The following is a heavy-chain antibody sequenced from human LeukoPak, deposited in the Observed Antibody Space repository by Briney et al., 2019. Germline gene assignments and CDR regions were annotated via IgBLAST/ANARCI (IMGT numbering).Heavy chain of an antibody. D-gene: IGHD4-17*01. V-gene: IGHV3-23*01. CDR3: ATKVGDGEYGYFDY. CDR1: GFTFSSYA. Sequence: PGGSLRLSCAASGFTFSSYAMSWVRQAPGKGLEWVSAISGSGGSTYYADSVKGRFTISRDNSKNTLYLQMNSLRAEDTAVYYCATKVGDGEYGYFDYWGQGTLVTVSS. J-gene: IGHJ4*02. CDR2: ISGSGGST.